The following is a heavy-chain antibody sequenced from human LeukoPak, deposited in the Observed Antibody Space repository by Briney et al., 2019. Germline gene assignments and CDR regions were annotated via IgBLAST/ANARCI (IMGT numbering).Heavy chain of an antibody. J-gene: IGHJ4*02. CDR2: IKQDGSEK. V-gene: IGHV3-7*01. Sequence: GGSLRPSCAASGFTFSSYEMNWVRQAPGKGLEWVANIKQDGSEKYYVDSVKGRFTISRDNAKNSLYLQMNSLRAEDTAVYYCARVSGSYLSPFDYWGQGTLVTVSS. D-gene: IGHD1-26*01. CDR3: ARVSGSYLSPFDY. CDR1: GFTFSSYE.